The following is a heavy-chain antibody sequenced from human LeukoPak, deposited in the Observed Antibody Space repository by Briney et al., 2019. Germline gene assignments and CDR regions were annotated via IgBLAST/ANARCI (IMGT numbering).Heavy chain of an antibody. CDR2: INPNGGST. J-gene: IGHJ5*02. CDR1: GYTFTSNY. V-gene: IGHV1-46*01. D-gene: IGHD1-26*01. Sequence: ASVKVSCKASGYTFTSNYMHWVRQAPGQGLEWMGIINPNGGSTNYAQRFQGRVTLTRDMSTSTVYMELSSLRSEDTAVYYCARGGGTGPHWFDPWGQGTLVTVSS. CDR3: ARGGGTGPHWFDP.